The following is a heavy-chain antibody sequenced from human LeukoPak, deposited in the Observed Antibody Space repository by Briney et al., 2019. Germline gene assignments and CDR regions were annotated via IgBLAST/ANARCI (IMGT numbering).Heavy chain of an antibody. D-gene: IGHD2-8*01. J-gene: IGHJ4*02. Sequence: GGSLRLSCAASGFTFSSYAMHWVRQAPGKGLEWVAVISYDGSNKYYADSVKGRFTISRDNSKNTLYLQMNSLRAEDTAVYYCARDLREYGIDYWGQGTLVTASS. V-gene: IGHV3-30-3*01. CDR2: ISYDGSNK. CDR3: ARDLREYGIDY. CDR1: GFTFSSYA.